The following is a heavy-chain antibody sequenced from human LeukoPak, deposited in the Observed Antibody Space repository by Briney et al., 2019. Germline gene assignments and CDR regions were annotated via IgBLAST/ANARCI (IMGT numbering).Heavy chain of an antibody. CDR2: INAIRVGT. CDR3: ARFRGSSKFDY. J-gene: IGHJ4*02. CDR1: GYTFTDYF. V-gene: IGHV1-2*02. D-gene: IGHD2-2*01. Sequence: ASVKVSCKASGYTFTDYFMHRVRQAPGQGVEWMGWINAIRVGTNYTKNFQGRVTITRDTSISTIYMELNRLRSEHTAVYYCARFRGSSKFDYWGQGSLVTVSS.